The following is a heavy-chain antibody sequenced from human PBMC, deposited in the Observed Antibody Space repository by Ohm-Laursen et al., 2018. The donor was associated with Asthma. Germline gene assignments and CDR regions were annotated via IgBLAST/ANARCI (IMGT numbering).Heavy chain of an antibody. CDR2: ISYDGSNK. D-gene: IGHD3-22*01. Sequence: SLRLSCAASGFTFSSYAMHWVRQAPGLGLEWAGVISYDGSNKYYADSVKGRFSISRDNSKNTLYLQMNSLRAEDAAVYYCARAGSSGYHLDYWGQGTLVTVSS. CDR3: ARAGSSGYHLDY. V-gene: IGHV3-30-3*01. CDR1: GFTFSSYA. J-gene: IGHJ4*02.